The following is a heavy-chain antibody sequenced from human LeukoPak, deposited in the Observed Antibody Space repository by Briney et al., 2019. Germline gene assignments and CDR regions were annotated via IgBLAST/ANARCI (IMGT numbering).Heavy chain of an antibody. V-gene: IGHV4-59*08. CDR3: ARHGYYYGSGIVPPRVGFDY. CDR1: GGSINNYW. Sequence: SETLSLTCTVSGGSINNYWWSWIRQPPGKGLEWIGYIYYTGSTNYNPSLKSRVTMSVDTSKNQFSLKLSSVTAADTAVYYCARHGYYYGSGIVPPRVGFDYWGQGTLVTVSS. D-gene: IGHD3-10*01. CDR2: IYYTGST. J-gene: IGHJ4*02.